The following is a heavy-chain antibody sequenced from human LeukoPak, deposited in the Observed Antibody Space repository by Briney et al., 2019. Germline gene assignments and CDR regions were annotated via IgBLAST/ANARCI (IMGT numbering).Heavy chain of an antibody. CDR2: INPNSGGT. D-gene: IGHD6-6*01. CDR3: ARVPEKTNGPPAHPSHIAARPLSY. Sequence: ASVKVSCKASGYTFTGYYMHWVRQAPGQGLEWMGWINPNSGGTNYAQKFQGRVTMTRDTSISTAYMELSRLRSDDTAVYYCARVPEKTNGPPAHPSHIAARPLSYWGQGTLVTVSS. CDR1: GYTFTGYY. V-gene: IGHV1-2*02. J-gene: IGHJ4*02.